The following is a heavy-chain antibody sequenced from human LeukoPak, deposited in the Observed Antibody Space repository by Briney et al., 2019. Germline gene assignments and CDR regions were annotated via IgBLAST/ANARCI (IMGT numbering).Heavy chain of an antibody. J-gene: IGHJ4*02. D-gene: IGHD4-17*01. CDR2: IGGSGVNT. V-gene: IGHV3-23*01. CDR3: ARDRGTTDYFDY. Sequence: GGSLRLSCAASGFTFSSYAMSWVRQAPGKGLEWVSAIGGSGVNTYYADSAKGRFTISRDNSKNTLYLQMNSLRAEDTAVYYCARDRGTTDYFDYWGQGTLVTVSS. CDR1: GFTFSSYA.